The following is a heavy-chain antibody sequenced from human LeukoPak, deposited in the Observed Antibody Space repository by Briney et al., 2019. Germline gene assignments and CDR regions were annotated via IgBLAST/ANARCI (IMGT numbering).Heavy chain of an antibody. D-gene: IGHD4-17*01. J-gene: IGHJ4*02. Sequence: SETLSLTCAVSGGSISNINWWSWVRQPPGKGLEWIGEIYHSGSTNYNPSLKSRVTMSVDKSKNQFSLKLSSVTAADTAVYYCSRFTVTYFDSWGQGTLVTVSS. CDR1: GGSISNINW. CDR2: IYHSGST. V-gene: IGHV4-4*02. CDR3: SRFTVTYFDS.